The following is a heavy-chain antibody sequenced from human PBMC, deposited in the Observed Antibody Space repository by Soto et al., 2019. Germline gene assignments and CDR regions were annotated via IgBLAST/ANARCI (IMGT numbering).Heavy chain of an antibody. CDR2: ISSSSSYI. V-gene: IGHV3-21*01. D-gene: IGHD3-22*01. CDR1: GFTFSSYS. CDR3: ARDLDYYDSSGYFPGMDYYGMDV. Sequence: GGSLRLSCAASGFTFSSYSMNWFRQAPWKWLEWVSSISSSSSYIYYADSVKGRFTISRDNAKNSLYLQMNSLRAEDTAVYYCARDLDYYDSSGYFPGMDYYGMDVWGQGTTVTVSS. J-gene: IGHJ6*02.